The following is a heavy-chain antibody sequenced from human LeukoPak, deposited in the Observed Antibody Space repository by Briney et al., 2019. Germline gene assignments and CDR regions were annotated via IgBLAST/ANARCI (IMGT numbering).Heavy chain of an antibody. Sequence: SETLSLTCAVYGGSFSGYYWSWIRQPPGKGLEWIGEINHSGSTNYNPSLKSRVTISVDTSKNQFSLKLSSVTAADTAVYYCARGFPLTYCGGDCYSFRFDYWGQGTLVTVSS. J-gene: IGHJ4*02. V-gene: IGHV4-34*01. D-gene: IGHD2-21*02. CDR3: ARGFPLTYCGGDCYSFRFDY. CDR1: GGSFSGYY. CDR2: INHSGST.